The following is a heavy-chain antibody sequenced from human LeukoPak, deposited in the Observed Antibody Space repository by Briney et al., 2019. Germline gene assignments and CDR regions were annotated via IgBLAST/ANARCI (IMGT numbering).Heavy chain of an antibody. Sequence: GGSLRLSCAASGFNFGIYSMTWVRQAPGKGLEWVAVLYSGGQTYYAGSVRGRFTISRDASKNTLYLQMNSLRAEDTAVYYCAKAPAPYYDIYYYGMDVWGQGTTVTVSS. J-gene: IGHJ6*02. CDR2: LYSGGQT. CDR1: GFNFGIYS. V-gene: IGHV3-53*01. CDR3: AKAPAPYYDIYYYGMDV. D-gene: IGHD3-9*01.